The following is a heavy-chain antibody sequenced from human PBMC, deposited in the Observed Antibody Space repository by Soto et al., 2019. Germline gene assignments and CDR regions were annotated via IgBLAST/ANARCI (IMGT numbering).Heavy chain of an antibody. CDR2: ISSSSSYI. CDR1: VFTFSSYS. V-gene: IGHV3-21*01. J-gene: IGHJ3*02. Sequence: GGSLRLSCAASVFTFSSYSMNWVRQSPGKGLEWVSSISSSSSYIYYADSVKGRFTISRDNAKNSLYLQMNSLRAEDTAVYYCARSKLLRSGAFDIWGQGTMVTVSS. CDR3: ARSKLLRSGAFDI. D-gene: IGHD1-26*01.